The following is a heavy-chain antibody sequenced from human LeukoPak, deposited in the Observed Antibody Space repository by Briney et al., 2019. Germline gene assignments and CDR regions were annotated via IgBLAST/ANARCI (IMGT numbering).Heavy chain of an antibody. CDR3: ARGYCSGGSCYSGVLYYYGMDV. CDR1: GCTVSSNY. V-gene: IGHV3-53*01. D-gene: IGHD2-15*01. Sequence: PGGSLRLSCAASGCTVSSNYMSWVRQAPGKGLEWVSVIYSGGSTYYADSVKGRFTISRDNSKNTLYLQMNSLRAEDTAVYYCARGYCSGGSCYSGVLYYYGMDVWGQGTTVTVSS. CDR2: IYSGGST. J-gene: IGHJ6*02.